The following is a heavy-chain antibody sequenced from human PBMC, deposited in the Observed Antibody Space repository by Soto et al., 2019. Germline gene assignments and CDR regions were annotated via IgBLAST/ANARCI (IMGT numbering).Heavy chain of an antibody. CDR3: ARASRNLDY. CDR1: GFTFSDYY. CDR2: ISSSSSIYT. Sequence: PGGSLRLSCVASGFTFSDYYMIWIRQAPGKGLKWVSFISSSSSIYTAYADSVKGRFTITRDNAKNSLYLQMTGLRAEDTAVYYCARASRNLDYWGQGTLVTVSS. D-gene: IGHD1-1*01. V-gene: IGHV3-11*06. J-gene: IGHJ4*02.